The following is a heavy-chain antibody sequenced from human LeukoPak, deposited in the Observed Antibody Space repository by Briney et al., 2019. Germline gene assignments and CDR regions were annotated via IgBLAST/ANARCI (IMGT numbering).Heavy chain of an antibody. CDR1: GYSFTSYR. Sequence: GESLKISCKGSGYSFTSYRIGWVRQMPGKGLEWMGIIYPGDSDARYSPSFQGQVTISADKSISTAYLQWSSLKASGTAIYYCARRRDLYSGSYYPFDYWGQGTLVTVSS. CDR3: ARRRDLYSGSYYPFDY. V-gene: IGHV5-51*01. J-gene: IGHJ4*02. CDR2: IYPGDSDA. D-gene: IGHD1-26*01.